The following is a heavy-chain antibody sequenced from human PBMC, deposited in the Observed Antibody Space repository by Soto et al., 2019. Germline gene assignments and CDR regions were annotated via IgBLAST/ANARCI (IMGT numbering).Heavy chain of an antibody. V-gene: IGHV3-30-3*01. CDR1: GFTFTSFT. CDR3: ARDRPYGDTNWFDP. Sequence: QVQLVESGGGVVQPGGSLSLSCAPYGFTFTSFTMHWVRQAPGKGLEWIAVMSYDGARTDYADAVKGRFTISRDTSKNTLYLQMNNLRPDDTAMYDCARDRPYGDTNWFDPWGQGTLVTVST. CDR2: MSYDGART. D-gene: IGHD4-17*01. J-gene: IGHJ5*02.